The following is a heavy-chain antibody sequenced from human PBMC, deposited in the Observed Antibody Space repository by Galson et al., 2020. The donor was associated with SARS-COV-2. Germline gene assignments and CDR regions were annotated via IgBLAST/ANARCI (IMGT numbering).Heavy chain of an antibody. CDR3: AADRNYYDSSGRTYYYGMDV. Sequence: SVKVSCKASGFTFTSSAVQWVRQARGQRLEWIGWIVVGSGNTNYAQKFQERVTITRDMSTSTAYMELSSLRSEDTAVYYCAADRNYYDSSGRTYYYGMDVWGQGTTVTVSS. J-gene: IGHJ6*02. V-gene: IGHV1-58*01. D-gene: IGHD3-22*01. CDR2: IVVGSGNT. CDR1: GFTFTSSA.